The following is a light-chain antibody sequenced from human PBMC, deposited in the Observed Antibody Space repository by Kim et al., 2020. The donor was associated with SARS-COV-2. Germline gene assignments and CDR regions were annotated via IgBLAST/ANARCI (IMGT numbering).Light chain of an antibody. J-gene: IGKJ4*01. CDR2: DAS. CDR3: QQRNSWPPAVT. V-gene: IGKV3-11*01. Sequence: PGDRATLSCRASQNIDTYLAWYQHRPGQAPRLLVYDASNRATGVPDRFSGSGSGTDFTLTISSLEPEDFSIYYCQQRNSWPPAVTFGGGTKVDIK. CDR1: QNIDTY.